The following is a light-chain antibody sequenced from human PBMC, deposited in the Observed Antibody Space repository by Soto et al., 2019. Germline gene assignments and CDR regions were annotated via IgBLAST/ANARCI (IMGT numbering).Light chain of an antibody. V-gene: IGKV3-15*01. CDR3: QQYDKWPPIS. CDR1: QSVSGK. J-gene: IGKJ4*01. Sequence: EIVMTQSPATLSVSPGERVTVSCRASQSVSGKLAWYQQKPGQTPRLLIYGTSTRATGVPARFSGSGSGTEFTLTFSSLQSEDFAVYYCQQYDKWPPISFGGGTKVEIK. CDR2: GTS.